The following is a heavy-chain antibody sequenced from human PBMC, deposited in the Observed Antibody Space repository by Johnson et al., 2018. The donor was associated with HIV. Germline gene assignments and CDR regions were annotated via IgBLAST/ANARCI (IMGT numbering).Heavy chain of an antibody. Sequence: QEQLVESGGGVVQPGRSLRLSCAASGFTFSSYAMHWVRQAPGKGLEWVAIISYDGNNKYYADSVKGRFTISRDNAKNSLYLQMNSLRAEDTAVYYCAMPSMVQGGPDAFDIWGQGTMVTVSS. J-gene: IGHJ3*02. D-gene: IGHD3-10*01. CDR2: ISYDGNNK. CDR1: GFTFSSYA. V-gene: IGHV3-30-3*01. CDR3: AMPSMVQGGPDAFDI.